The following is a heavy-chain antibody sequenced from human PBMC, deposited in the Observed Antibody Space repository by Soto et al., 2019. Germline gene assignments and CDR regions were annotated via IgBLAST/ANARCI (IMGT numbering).Heavy chain of an antibody. CDR1: GYDFTRYF. Sequence: SVKVSCKTSGYDFTRYFIHWVRQAPGQGLEWMVKVNPTGGSPTFGQKFQGRVTVTTDTSTSTVYMELSSLRSDDTAVYYCSRDLSPYWG. CDR2: VNPTGGSP. V-gene: IGHV1-46*03. D-gene: IGHD3-16*02. CDR3: SRDLSPY. J-gene: IGHJ4*01.